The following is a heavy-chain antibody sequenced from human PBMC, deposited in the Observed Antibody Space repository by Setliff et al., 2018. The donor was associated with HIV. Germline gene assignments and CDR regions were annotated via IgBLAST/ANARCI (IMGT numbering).Heavy chain of an antibody. CDR3: ARGGYYTSGTWFDP. V-gene: IGHV1-2*02. D-gene: IGHD3-10*01. J-gene: IGHJ5*02. CDR2: IDPNSGDT. CDR1: GYTFTDYY. Sequence: ASVKVSCKASGYTFTDYYMHWVRQAPGQGLEWMGWIDPNSGDTNYAQKFQGRVTLTRDTSSSTAYMELTWLTPVDTAIYYCARGGYYTSGTWFDPWGQGTLVTVSS.